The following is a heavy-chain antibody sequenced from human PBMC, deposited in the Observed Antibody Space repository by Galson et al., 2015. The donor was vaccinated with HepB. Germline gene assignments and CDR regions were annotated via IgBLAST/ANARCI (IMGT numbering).Heavy chain of an antibody. Sequence: SVKVSCKASGGTFSSYAISWVRQAPGQGLEWMGGIIPIFGTANYAQKFQGRVTITADESTSTAYMELSSLRSEDTAVYYCARDQYNWNSGRGGMDVWGQGTTVTVSS. D-gene: IGHD1-7*01. CDR1: GGTFSSYA. CDR3: ARDQYNWNSGRGGMDV. CDR2: IIPIFGTA. J-gene: IGHJ6*02. V-gene: IGHV1-69*13.